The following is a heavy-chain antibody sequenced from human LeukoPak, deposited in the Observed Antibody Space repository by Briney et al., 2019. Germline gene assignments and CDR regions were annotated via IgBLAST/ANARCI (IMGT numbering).Heavy chain of an antibody. D-gene: IGHD4-17*01. V-gene: IGHV3-15*01. J-gene: IGHJ4*02. CDR3: ITDPGDYENF. CDR2: IKSKSDGETR. Sequence: PGGSLRLSCAASGFSFSNSWMSWVRQAPGKGLEWVGRIKSKSDGETRDYAAPVRGRFAISRDDSKNTLFLLRSRLKTDDTAVYFCITDPGDYENFWGQGTLVTVSS. CDR1: GFSFSNSW.